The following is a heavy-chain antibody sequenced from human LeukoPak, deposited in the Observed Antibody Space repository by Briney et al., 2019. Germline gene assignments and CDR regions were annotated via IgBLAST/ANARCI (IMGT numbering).Heavy chain of an antibody. CDR3: ARVGYYDYVWGSYRYPFDY. V-gene: IGHV3-7*01. CDR1: GFTFSDYY. J-gene: IGHJ4*02. CDR2: IKQDGSEK. Sequence: GRSLRLSCAASGFTFSDYYMSWVRQAPRKGLEWVANIKQDGSEKYYVDSVKGRFTISRDNAKNSLYLQMNSLRAEDTAVYYCARVGYYDYVWGSYRYPFDYWGQGTLVTVSS. D-gene: IGHD3-16*02.